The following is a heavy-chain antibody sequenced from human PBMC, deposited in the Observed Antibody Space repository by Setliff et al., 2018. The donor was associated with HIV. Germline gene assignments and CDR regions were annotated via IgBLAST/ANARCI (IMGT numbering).Heavy chain of an antibody. CDR3: ARLGEYSSSTVPYFDY. CDR2: IYHSGST. V-gene: IGHV4-61*09. Sequence: SETLSLTCTVSGDSISSGIYYWSWIRQPAGKRLEWIGHIYHSGSTKNNPSLKSRVTMSVDTSKKQFSLNLNSVTAADTAVYYCARLGEYSSSTVPYFDYWGPGILVTVSS. CDR1: GDSISSGIYY. D-gene: IGHD6-6*01. J-gene: IGHJ4*02.